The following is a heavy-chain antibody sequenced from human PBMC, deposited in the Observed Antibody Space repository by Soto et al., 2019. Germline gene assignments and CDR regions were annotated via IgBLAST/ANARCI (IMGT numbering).Heavy chain of an antibody. CDR2: IKQDGSEK. Sequence: GGSLRLSCAASGFTFSSYWMSWVRQAPGKGLEWVANIKQDGSEKYYVDSVKGRFTISRDNAKNSLYLQMNSLRAEDTAVYYCASQVVTIMGDWFDPWGQGTLVTVSS. CDR1: GFTFSSYW. CDR3: ASQVVTIMGDWFDP. J-gene: IGHJ5*02. V-gene: IGHV3-7*01. D-gene: IGHD3-3*01.